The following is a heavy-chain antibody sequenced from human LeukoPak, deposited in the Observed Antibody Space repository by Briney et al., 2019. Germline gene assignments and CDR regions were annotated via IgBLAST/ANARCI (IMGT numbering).Heavy chain of an antibody. CDR1: EFTVSSNY. CDR2: IYSGGST. Sequence: PGGSLRLSCAASEFTVSSNYMNWVRQAPGKGLEWVSIIYSGGSTYYADSVKGRFTISRDNSKNTLYLQMNSLRVEDTAVYYCVGSGWYGYFDYWGQGTLVTVSS. V-gene: IGHV3-53*01. D-gene: IGHD6-19*01. J-gene: IGHJ4*02. CDR3: VGSGWYGYFDY.